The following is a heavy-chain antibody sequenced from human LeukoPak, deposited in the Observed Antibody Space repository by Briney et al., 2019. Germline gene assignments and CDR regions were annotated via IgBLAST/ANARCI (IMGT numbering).Heavy chain of an antibody. CDR2: IYHSGST. CDR1: GGSISSGGYY. D-gene: IGHD2-2*02. CDR3: ARDLGYCSSTSCYSPERGAAGGFDY. V-gene: IGHV4-30-2*01. J-gene: IGHJ4*02. Sequence: SQTLSLTCTVSGGSISSGGYYWSWIRQPPGKGLEWIGYIYHSGSTYYNPSLKSRVTISVDRSKNQFSLKLSSVTAADTAVYYCARDLGYCSSTSCYSPERGAAGGFDYWGQGTLVTVSS.